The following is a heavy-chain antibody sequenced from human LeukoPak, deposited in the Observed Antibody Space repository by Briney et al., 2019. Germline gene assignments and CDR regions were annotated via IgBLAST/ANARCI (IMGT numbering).Heavy chain of an antibody. CDR2: ITNSGVTT. CDR1: GFTFSSFA. D-gene: IGHD2-2*01. CDR3: AKARLYCSSGTCSDHPATLTGMDV. V-gene: IGHV3-23*01. Sequence: TGGSLRLSCAASGFTFSSFAMNWVRQAPGKGLEWVSLITNSGVTTHYADSVKGRFTISRDNSRSTLYLQLNSLRADDTALYYCAKARLYCSSGTCSDHPATLTGMDVWGQGTTVTVSS. J-gene: IGHJ6*02.